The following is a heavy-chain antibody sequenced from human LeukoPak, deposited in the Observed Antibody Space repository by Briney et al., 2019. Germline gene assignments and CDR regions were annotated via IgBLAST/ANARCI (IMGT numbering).Heavy chain of an antibody. CDR2: IWRSDHT. D-gene: IGHD2-2*01. V-gene: IGHV4-4*02. CDR1: GGSISSSDW. CDR3: ARDPHCSSTNCPFDF. Sequence: KTSETLSLTCAVSGGSISSSDWWSWVRQPPGRGLEWIGYIWRSDHTNYNPSLKSRVTMSLDKSKNQFSLKLSSVTAADTAVYYCARDPHCSSTNCPFDFWGQGTLVTVSS. J-gene: IGHJ4*02.